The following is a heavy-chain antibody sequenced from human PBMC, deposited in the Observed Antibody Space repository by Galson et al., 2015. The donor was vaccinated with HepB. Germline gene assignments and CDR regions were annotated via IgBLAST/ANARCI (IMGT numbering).Heavy chain of an antibody. CDR3: ARDRAPSYYYYMDV. CDR1: GYTFTSYA. J-gene: IGHJ6*03. Sequence: SVKVSCKASGYTFTSYAMHWVRQAPGQRLEWMGWINAGNGNTKYSQKFQGRVTITRDTSASTAYMELSSLRSEDTAVYYCARDRAPSYYYYMDVWGKGTTVTVSS. V-gene: IGHV1-3*01. CDR2: INAGNGNT.